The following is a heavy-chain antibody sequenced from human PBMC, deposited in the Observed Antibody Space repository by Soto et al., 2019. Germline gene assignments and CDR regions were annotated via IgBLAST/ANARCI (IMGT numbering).Heavy chain of an antibody. Sequence: QVQLVQSGAEVKKPGCSVKVSCKASGGTFSSYAISWVRQAPGQGLEWMGGIIPNFGTANYAQKFQGRVTIPPDESTSTAYLELSTLRSEDTAVYYCARSHIVVVTATSSYYYGMDVWGQGTTVTVSS. CDR1: GGTFSSYA. J-gene: IGHJ6*02. CDR3: ARSHIVVVTATSSYYYGMDV. V-gene: IGHV1-69*01. CDR2: IIPNFGTA. D-gene: IGHD2-21*02.